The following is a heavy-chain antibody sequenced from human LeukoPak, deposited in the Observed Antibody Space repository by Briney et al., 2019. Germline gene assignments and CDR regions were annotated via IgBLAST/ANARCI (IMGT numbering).Heavy chain of an antibody. D-gene: IGHD3-16*02. J-gene: IGHJ4*02. Sequence: GGSLRLSCGVSGFTFSSYAVHWDRQAPGRGLEWVAFISYDGSDKYYADSVKGRFTISRDNSKNTLYLQMNSLRVEDTAVYYCARDLSTRYTYDFWGQGTQVTVSS. CDR1: GFTFSSYA. V-gene: IGHV3-30*04. CDR3: ARDLSTRYTYDF. CDR2: ISYDGSDK.